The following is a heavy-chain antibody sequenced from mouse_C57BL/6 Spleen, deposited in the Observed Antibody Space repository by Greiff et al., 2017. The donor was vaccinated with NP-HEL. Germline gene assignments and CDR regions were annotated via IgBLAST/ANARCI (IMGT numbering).Heavy chain of an antibody. Sequence: EVKLVESEGGLVQPGSSMKLSCTASGFTFTDYYMAWVRQVPEKGLEWVANINYDGSSTYYLDSLKSRFIISRDNAKNIPYLQMSSLKSEDTAAYYGARGHIYYDYDVGAMDYWGQGTLVTVSS. V-gene: IGHV5-16*01. J-gene: IGHJ4*01. CDR2: INYDGSST. D-gene: IGHD2-4*01. CDR3: ARGHIYYDYDVGAMDY. CDR1: GFTFTDYY.